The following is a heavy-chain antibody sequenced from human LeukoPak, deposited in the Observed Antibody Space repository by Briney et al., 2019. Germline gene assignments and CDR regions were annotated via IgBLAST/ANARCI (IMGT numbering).Heavy chain of an antibody. Sequence: SETLSLTCTVSGGSISSYYWSWIRQPPGKGLEWIGYIYYSGSTNYNPSLKSRVTISVDTSKNQFSLKLSSVTAADTAVYYCARGFDGATPADAFDIWGQGTMVTVSS. D-gene: IGHD1-26*01. CDR1: GGSISSYY. V-gene: IGHV4-59*01. J-gene: IGHJ3*02. CDR2: IYYSGST. CDR3: ARGFDGATPADAFDI.